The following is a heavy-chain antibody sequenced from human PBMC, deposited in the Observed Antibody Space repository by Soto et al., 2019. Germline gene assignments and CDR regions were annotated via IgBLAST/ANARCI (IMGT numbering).Heavy chain of an antibody. D-gene: IGHD5-18*01. CDR3: ARKGYNYDY. Sequence: NPSGTLSLTCTVSGGSISSYYWSCIRQPPGKGLEWIGYIFYSGSTNYNPSLKSRVTISVDTSKNQFSLKLSSVTAADTAVYYCARKGYNYDYWGQGXLVTVYS. CDR2: IFYSGST. CDR1: GGSISSYY. J-gene: IGHJ4*02. V-gene: IGHV4-59*01.